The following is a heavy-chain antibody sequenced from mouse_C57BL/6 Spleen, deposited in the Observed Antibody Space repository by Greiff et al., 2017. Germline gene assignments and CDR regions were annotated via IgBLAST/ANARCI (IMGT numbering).Heavy chain of an antibody. D-gene: IGHD2-4*01. J-gene: IGHJ3*01. CDR2: IRLKSDNYAT. CDR1: GFTFSNYW. Sequence: EVQRVESGGGLVQPGGSMKLSCVASGFTFSNYWMNWVRQSPEKGLEWVAQIRLKSDNYATHYAESVKGRFTISRDDSKSSVYLQMNNLRAEDAGVYYCTKSRLRAWFAYWGQGTLVTVSA. CDR3: TKSRLRAWFAY. V-gene: IGHV6-3*01.